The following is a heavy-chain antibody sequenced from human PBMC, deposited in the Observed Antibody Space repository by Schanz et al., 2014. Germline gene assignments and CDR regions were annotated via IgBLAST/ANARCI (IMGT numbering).Heavy chain of an antibody. CDR3: AKDAPYPFDL. J-gene: IGHJ2*01. V-gene: IGHV3-23*01. Sequence: DVQLLESGGGLVQPGGSLRLSCAASGFTFTNYAMSWVRQAPGKGLEWVSLISDSGDTAYYADSVKGRFTISRDNFKNTLYLQMNSLRAEDTAIYYCAKDAPYPFDLWGRGTLITVSS. CDR2: ISDSGDTA. CDR1: GFTFTNYA.